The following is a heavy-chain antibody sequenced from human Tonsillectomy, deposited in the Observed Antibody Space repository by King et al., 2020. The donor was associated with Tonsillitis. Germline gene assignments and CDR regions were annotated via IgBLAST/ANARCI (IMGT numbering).Heavy chain of an antibody. CDR3: AREGIGAADNAFDV. J-gene: IGHJ3*01. Sequence: HVQLVESGGGVVQPGRSLRLSCAASGFTFNSCAMNWVRQAPGKGLEWVAVVSFDGSNEYYADSVEGRFAISRDNSKNTLYLQMNSLTTEATDVYYCAREGIGAADNAFDVWGQGTVVTVSS. D-gene: IGHD6-13*01. CDR1: GFTFNSCA. V-gene: IGHV3-30*09. CDR2: VSFDGSNE.